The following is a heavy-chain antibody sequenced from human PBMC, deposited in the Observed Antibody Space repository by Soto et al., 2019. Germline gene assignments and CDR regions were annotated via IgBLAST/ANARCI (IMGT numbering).Heavy chain of an antibody. V-gene: IGHV1-2*02. CDR2: INPNSGGT. Sequence: ASVKVSCKASGYTFTGYYMHWGRQAPGQGLEGMGWINPNSGGTNYAQKFQGRVTMTRDTSISTAYMELSRLRSDDTAVYYCARPIGYCSSTSCYPGNNWFDPWGQGTLVTVSS. D-gene: IGHD2-2*01. CDR1: GYTFTGYY. CDR3: ARPIGYCSSTSCYPGNNWFDP. J-gene: IGHJ5*02.